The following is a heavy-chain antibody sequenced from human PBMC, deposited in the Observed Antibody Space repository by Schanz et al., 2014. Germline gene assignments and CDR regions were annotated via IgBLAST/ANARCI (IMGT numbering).Heavy chain of an antibody. CDR2: ISSDGFNK. D-gene: IGHD1-26*01. CDR1: GFTFSGYA. J-gene: IGHJ6*02. CDR3: VRDLQRELLRDDHYYGMDV. V-gene: IGHV3-30*04. Sequence: VQLVESGGGLVQPGGSLRLSCSASGFTFSGYAMSWVRQAPGKGLGWLAVISSDGFNKFYADSVKGRFTISRDNSKNTLYLQMNSLRAEDTAVYYCVRDLQRELLRDDHYYGMDVWGQGTTVTVSS.